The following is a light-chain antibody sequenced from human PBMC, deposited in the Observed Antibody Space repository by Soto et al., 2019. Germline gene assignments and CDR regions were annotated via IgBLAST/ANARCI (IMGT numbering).Light chain of an antibody. V-gene: IGKV3-15*01. J-gene: IGKJ1*01. Sequence: EVVLTQSPVTLSLSPGERATLSCRASQSVSSSYLAWYQQKPGQAPRLLIFGASTRATGIPARFSGSGSGTEFSLTITSLQSEDFALYYCQQYNNRPPWTFGQGTKVDI. CDR2: GAS. CDR3: QQYNNRPPWT. CDR1: QSVSSSY.